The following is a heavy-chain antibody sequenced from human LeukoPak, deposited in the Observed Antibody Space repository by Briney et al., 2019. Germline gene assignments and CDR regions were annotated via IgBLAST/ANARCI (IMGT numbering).Heavy chain of an antibody. V-gene: IGHV3-48*04. CDR3: ATDIVVVPAAYSFGFDY. CDR1: GFTFSSYS. D-gene: IGHD2-2*01. J-gene: IGHJ4*02. Sequence: GRSLRLSCAASGFTFSSYSMNWVRQAPGKGLEWVSYISSSGSTIYYADSVKGRFTISRDNAKNSLYLQMNSLRAEDTAVYYCATDIVVVPAAYSFGFDYWGQGTLVTVSS. CDR2: ISSSGSTI.